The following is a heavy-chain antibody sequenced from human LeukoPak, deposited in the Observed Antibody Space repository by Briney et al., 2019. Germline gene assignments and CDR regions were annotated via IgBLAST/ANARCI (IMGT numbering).Heavy chain of an antibody. Sequence: SETLSLTCTVSGYSISSGYYWGWIRQPPGKGLEWIGTMYHSGSTYYNPSLKSRVTISVDTSKNQFSLKLSSVTAADTAVYYCARVIPGGFDFWGQGTLVTVSS. D-gene: IGHD3-16*01. CDR1: GYSISSGYY. CDR2: MYHSGST. CDR3: ARVIPGGFDF. V-gene: IGHV4-38-2*02. J-gene: IGHJ4*02.